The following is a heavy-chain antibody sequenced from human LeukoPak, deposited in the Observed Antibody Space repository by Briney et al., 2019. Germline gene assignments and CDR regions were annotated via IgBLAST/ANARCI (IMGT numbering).Heavy chain of an antibody. J-gene: IGHJ4*02. Sequence: GGSLRLSCAVSGFTFSKYAMNWVRQGPGKGLEWVSGIGASGGTTYYADSVQGRFTISRDNSKNTLYLQLNRLRAEDTGVYFRAKDLEAVAGTIVNDYWGQGTLVTVSS. CDR1: GFTFSKYA. CDR2: IGASGGTT. D-gene: IGHD6-19*01. V-gene: IGHV3-23*01. CDR3: AKDLEAVAGTIVNDY.